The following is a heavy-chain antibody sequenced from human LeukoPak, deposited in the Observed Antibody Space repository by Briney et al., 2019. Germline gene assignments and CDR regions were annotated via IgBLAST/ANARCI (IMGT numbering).Heavy chain of an antibody. J-gene: IGHJ4*02. D-gene: IGHD3-10*01. CDR3: VLLWSNRFFDY. Sequence: WVRQPPGKGLEWIGSIYYSGSTYYNPSLKSRVTISVDTSKNQFSLKLSSVTAADTAVYYCVLLWSNRFFDYWGQGTLVTVSS. CDR2: IYYSGST. V-gene: IGHV4-39*01.